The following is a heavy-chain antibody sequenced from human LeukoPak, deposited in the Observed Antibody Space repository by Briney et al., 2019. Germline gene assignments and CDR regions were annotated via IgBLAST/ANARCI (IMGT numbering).Heavy chain of an antibody. Sequence: SQTPSRTCTISGASVSNNGAAWNWIKQSPSTGHEWLGRTCYRSKFYNDYAESVKSRISINPDTSKNQFSLQLKAVNPEDTAVYYCTRDVSPPPGEAFDIWGQGTMVTVSS. CDR2: TCYRSKFYN. D-gene: IGHD5/OR15-5a*01. CDR1: GASVSNNGAA. CDR3: TRDVSPPPGEAFDI. V-gene: IGHV6-1*01. J-gene: IGHJ3*02.